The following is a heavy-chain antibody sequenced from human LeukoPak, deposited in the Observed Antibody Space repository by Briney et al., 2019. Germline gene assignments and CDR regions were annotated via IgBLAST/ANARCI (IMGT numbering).Heavy chain of an antibody. V-gene: IGHV4-59*01. CDR1: GGSINNYY. Sequence: SETLSLTCSVSGGSINNYYWSWIRQSPGKGLEWIGYIYYSGSTNYNPSLKSRVTISVDTSKNQFSLKLSSVTAADTAVYYCARARAAMADYYMDVWGKGTTVTISS. D-gene: IGHD5-18*01. CDR2: IYYSGST. J-gene: IGHJ6*03. CDR3: ARARAAMADYYMDV.